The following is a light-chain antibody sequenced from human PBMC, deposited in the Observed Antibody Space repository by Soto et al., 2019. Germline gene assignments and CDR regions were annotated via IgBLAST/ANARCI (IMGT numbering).Light chain of an antibody. CDR3: QQRSNWPPWT. J-gene: IGKJ1*01. V-gene: IGKV3-11*01. CDR2: DAS. CDR1: QSVSSY. Sequence: EIVLTQSPATLSLSPGERATLSCRASQSVSSYLAWYQQKPGQAPRLRIYDASNRATGIPARFSGSGSGTDFTLTISSLEPEDFAGYYWQQRSNWPPWTFGQGTKVEIK.